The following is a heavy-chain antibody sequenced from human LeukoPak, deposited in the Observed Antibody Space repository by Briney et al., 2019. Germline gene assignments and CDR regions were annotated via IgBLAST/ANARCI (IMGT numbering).Heavy chain of an antibody. V-gene: IGHV4-39*07. CDR2: IYYSGNT. CDR3: ARVLGYDFWSGGTFDY. Sequence: SETLSLTCTVSGGSISSSSYYWGWIRQPPGKGLEWIGSIYYSGNTYYNPSLKSRVTISVDTSKNQFSLKLSSVTAADTAVYYCARVLGYDFWSGGTFDYWGQGTLVTVSS. D-gene: IGHD3-3*01. CDR1: GGSISSSSYY. J-gene: IGHJ4*02.